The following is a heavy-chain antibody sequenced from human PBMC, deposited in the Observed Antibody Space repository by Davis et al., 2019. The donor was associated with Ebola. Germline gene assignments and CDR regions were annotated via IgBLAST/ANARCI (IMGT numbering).Heavy chain of an antibody. J-gene: IGHJ4*02. Sequence: GESLKISCVASGFTFSIYSMNWVRQAPGKGLEWVGRIRSKANSYATAYAASVKGRFTISRDDSKNTAYLQMNSLKTEDTAVYYCTLGCSSTSCPEDYWGQGTLVTVSS. CDR3: TLGCSSTSCPEDY. V-gene: IGHV3-73*01. CDR1: GFTFSIYS. D-gene: IGHD2-2*01. CDR2: IRSKANSYAT.